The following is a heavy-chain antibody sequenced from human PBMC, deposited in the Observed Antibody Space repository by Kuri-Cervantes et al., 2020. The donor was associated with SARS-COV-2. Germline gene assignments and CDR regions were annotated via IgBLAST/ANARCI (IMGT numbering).Heavy chain of an antibody. J-gene: IGHJ4*02. D-gene: IGHD7-27*01. CDR2: IKQDGSEE. V-gene: IGHV3-7*01. Sequence: GGSLRLSCAASGFTFSSYWMSWVRQAPGKGLEWVANIKQDGSEEYYVDSVKGRFTISRDNAKNSLYLQMNSLRAEDTAVYYCAREGELGYFDYWGQGTLVTVSS. CDR1: GFTFSSYW. CDR3: AREGELGYFDY.